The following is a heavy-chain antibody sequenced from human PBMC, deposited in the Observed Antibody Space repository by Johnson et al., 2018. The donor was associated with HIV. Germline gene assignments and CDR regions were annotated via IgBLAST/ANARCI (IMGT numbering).Heavy chain of an antibody. V-gene: IGHV3-7*03. CDR3: ARGAYSSSWHASDASDI. CDR1: GFTFSSYW. D-gene: IGHD6-13*01. J-gene: IGHJ3*02. Sequence: EVQLVESGGGLIQPGGSLRLSCAASGFTFSSYWMSWVRQAPGKGLEWVANIKQDGSEKYYVDSLKGRFTISRDNSKNTLYLQMNSLRAEDTALYYCARGAYSSSWHASDASDIWGQGTMVTVSS. CDR2: IKQDGSEK.